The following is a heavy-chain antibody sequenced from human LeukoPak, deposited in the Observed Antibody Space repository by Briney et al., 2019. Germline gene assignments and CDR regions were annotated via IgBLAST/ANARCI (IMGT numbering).Heavy chain of an antibody. D-gene: IGHD3-3*01. V-gene: IGHV3-21*01. CDR3: ARDLMRFLEWVN. CDR1: GLSFSTYT. CDR2: VSSASSHV. Sequence: PGESLRLSCVASGLSFSTYTMNWVRQAPGKGPEWVSYVSSASSHVYYADSVRGRFIISRDNAKNSLYLQMNSLRAEDTAVYYCARDLMRFLEWVNWGQGTLVTVSS. J-gene: IGHJ4*02.